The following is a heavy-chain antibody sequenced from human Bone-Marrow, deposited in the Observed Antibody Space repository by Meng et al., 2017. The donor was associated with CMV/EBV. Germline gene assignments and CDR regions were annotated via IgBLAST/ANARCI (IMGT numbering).Heavy chain of an antibody. CDR1: GGSMSRYY. D-gene: IGHD1-26*01. Sequence: SETLSLTCTVSGGSMSRYYWSWIRQAPGKGLEWIGYVPYSGIISYNPALKSRVSISVDMSKNQFSLSLNSVTAADTAVYYCAGPDDMGSSPHDPFDIWGQGTMVTVSS. V-gene: IGHV4-59*01. CDR2: VPYSGII. J-gene: IGHJ3*02. CDR3: AGPDDMGSSPHDPFDI.